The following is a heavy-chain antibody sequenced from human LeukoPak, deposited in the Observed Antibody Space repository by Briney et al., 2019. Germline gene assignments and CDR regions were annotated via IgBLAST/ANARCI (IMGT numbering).Heavy chain of an antibody. Sequence: SETLSLTCTVSGGSISSSKYYWAWICQPPGKGLEWVASIYYSGTTYYDPSLKSRLTISTDTSNDEFSLKLTSVTATDTAVYYGASGPGGGAFFNWGQGTLVTVSS. CDR1: GGSISSSKYY. J-gene: IGHJ4*02. V-gene: IGHV4-39*07. CDR3: ASGPGGGAFFN. CDR2: IYYSGTT. D-gene: IGHD1-14*01.